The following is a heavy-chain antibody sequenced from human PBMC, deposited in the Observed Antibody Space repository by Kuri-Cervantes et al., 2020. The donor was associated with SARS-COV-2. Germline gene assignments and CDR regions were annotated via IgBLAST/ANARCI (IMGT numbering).Heavy chain of an antibody. CDR3: ARKKTDMDV. D-gene: IGHD1-14*01. J-gene: IGHJ6*03. V-gene: IGHV3-7*01. Sequence: GGSLRLSCAASGFTFSSYAMHWVRQAPGKGLEWVANIKQDGSEKYYVDSVKGRFTISRDNAKNSLYLQMNSLRAEDTAVYYCARKKTDMDVWGKGTTVTVSS. CDR2: IKQDGSEK. CDR1: GFTFSSYA.